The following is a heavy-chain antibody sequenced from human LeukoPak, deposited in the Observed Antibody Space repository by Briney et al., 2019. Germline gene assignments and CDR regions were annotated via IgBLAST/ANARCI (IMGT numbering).Heavy chain of an antibody. Sequence: ASVKVSCKASGYTFTGYYMHWMRQAPGQGLEWMGRINPNSGGTNYAQKFQGRVTMTRDTSISTAYMELSRLRSDDTAVYYCASLHIVVVPAATNDAFDIWGQGTMVTVSS. CDR3: ASLHIVVVPAATNDAFDI. J-gene: IGHJ3*02. D-gene: IGHD2-2*01. CDR2: INPNSGGT. CDR1: GYTFTGYY. V-gene: IGHV1-2*06.